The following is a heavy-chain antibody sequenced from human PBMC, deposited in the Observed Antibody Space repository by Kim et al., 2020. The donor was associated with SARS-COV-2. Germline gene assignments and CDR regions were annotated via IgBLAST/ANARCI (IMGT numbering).Heavy chain of an antibody. Sequence: GGSLRLSCAASGFTFSSYGMHWVRQAPGKGLEWVALIRYDGSNKYYADSVKGRFTISRDISKNTLYLQMNSLRAEDTAMYYCARAAYFYDGSGYYPDYWGQGTLVTVSS. CDR3: ARAAYFYDGSGYYPDY. J-gene: IGHJ4*02. CDR2: IRYDGSNK. V-gene: IGHV3-33*01. D-gene: IGHD3-22*01. CDR1: GFTFSSYG.